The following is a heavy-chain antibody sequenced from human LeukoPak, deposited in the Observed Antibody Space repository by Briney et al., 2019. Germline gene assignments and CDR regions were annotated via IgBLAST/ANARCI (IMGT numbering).Heavy chain of an antibody. CDR3: RRITIFGVVIDFDY. V-gene: IGHV1-18*01. CDR2: ISVNNGNP. D-gene: IGHD3-3*01. CDR1: GFAFDHYG. Sequence: GASVKVSCRASGFAFDHYGISWVRQAPGQGLESMGWISVNNGNPHYPKKFQGRVTMTTDTSTSTAYMEVRGLRADDTAVYYCRRITIFGVVIDFDYWGQGTLVAVSS. J-gene: IGHJ4*02.